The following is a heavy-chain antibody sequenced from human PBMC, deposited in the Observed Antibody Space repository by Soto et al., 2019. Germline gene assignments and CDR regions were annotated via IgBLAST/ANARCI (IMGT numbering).Heavy chain of an antibody. CDR2: ISADSRTI. CDR1: GFTLSSYA. D-gene: IGHD2-15*01. CDR3: WRRKWGEGFFIIVDFYDMDV. J-gene: IGHJ6*02. Sequence: EVQLVESGGGLVKPGGSLRLSCAASGFTLSSYALNWVRQAPGKGLEWVAYISADSRTIHYGESVKDRFTISRDNAGNYAHQLMTSIMGEDAAVYYCWRRKWGEGFFIIVDFYDMDVWGQGTPVTVSS. V-gene: IGHV3-48*01.